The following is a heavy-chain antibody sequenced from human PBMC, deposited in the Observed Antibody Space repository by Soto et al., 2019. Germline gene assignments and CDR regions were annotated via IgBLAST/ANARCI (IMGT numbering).Heavy chain of an antibody. CDR1: GFTFSSYG. V-gene: IGHV3-30*18. J-gene: IGHJ6*02. D-gene: IGHD5-12*01. CDR3: AKTYSGYDFGPHHYYYYYGMDV. Sequence: QVQLVESGGGVVQPGRSLRLSCAASGFTFSSYGMHWVRQAPGKGLEWVAVISYDGSNKYYADSVKGRFTISRDNSKNTLYLQMNSLRAEDTAVYYCAKTYSGYDFGPHHYYYYYGMDVWGQGTTVTVSS. CDR2: ISYDGSNK.